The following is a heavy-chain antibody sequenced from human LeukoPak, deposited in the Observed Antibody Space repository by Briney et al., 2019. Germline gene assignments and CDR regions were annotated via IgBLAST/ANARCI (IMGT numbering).Heavy chain of an antibody. CDR1: GDSISGFY. CDR3: ARGLPSYGDYVDYYFSMDV. Sequence: PSETLSLTCTVSGDSISGFYWSWIRQPAGKGLQWIGRISTSGSTNYNPSLKSRGTMSVDGSTDEFSLTVRSVTAADTAVYYCARGLPSYGDYVDYYFSMDVWGKGTTVTVSS. J-gene: IGHJ6*03. D-gene: IGHD4-17*01. V-gene: IGHV4-4*07. CDR2: ISTSGST.